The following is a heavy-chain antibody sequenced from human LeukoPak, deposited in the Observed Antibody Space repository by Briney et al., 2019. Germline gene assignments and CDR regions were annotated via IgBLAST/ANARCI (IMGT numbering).Heavy chain of an antibody. V-gene: IGHV4-34*01. CDR1: GGSFSGYY. CDR3: ARDRGYYGSGSYYNRLGDYYGMDV. Sequence: PSETLSLTCAVYGGSFSGYYWSWIRQPPGKGLEWIGEINHSGSTNYNPSPKSRVTISVDKSKNQFSLKLSSVTAADTAVYYCARDRGYYGSGSYYNRLGDYYGMDVWGQGTTVTVSS. J-gene: IGHJ6*02. D-gene: IGHD3-10*01. CDR2: INHSGST.